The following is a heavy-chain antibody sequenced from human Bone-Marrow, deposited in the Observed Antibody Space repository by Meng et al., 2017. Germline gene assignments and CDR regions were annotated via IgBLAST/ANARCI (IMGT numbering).Heavy chain of an antibody. CDR1: GFPINSNY. CDR3: HCYGY. V-gene: IGHV3-66*02. Sequence: GGSLRLSCAASGFPINSNYMSWVRQAPGKGLEWVSVIYSGGRTYYADSVRGRFTISSDNSKNTLWLQMDSLRPEDTAVYYCHCYGYWGQGTLVTVSS. CDR2: IYSGGRT. D-gene: IGHD2-21*01. J-gene: IGHJ4*02.